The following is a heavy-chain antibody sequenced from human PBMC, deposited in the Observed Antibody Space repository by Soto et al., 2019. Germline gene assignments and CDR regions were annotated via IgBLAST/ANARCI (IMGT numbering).Heavy chain of an antibody. CDR2: MSHSGGT. J-gene: IGHJ3*02. V-gene: IGHV4-34*01. D-gene: IGHD1-1*01. CDR3: ARVERGTATTVVDAFDI. CDR1: GGFVSSGSYY. Sequence: QVQLQQWGAGLLKPSETLSLTCAVYGGFVSSGSYYWSWIRQPPGKGLEWIGEMSHSGGTHFNPSLKSRVTISVDTAMNQFSRKMSSVTAADTAMYYCARVERGTATTVVDAFDIWGPGTMVTVSS.